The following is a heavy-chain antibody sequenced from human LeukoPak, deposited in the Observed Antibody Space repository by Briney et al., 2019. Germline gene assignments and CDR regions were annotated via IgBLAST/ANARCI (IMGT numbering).Heavy chain of an antibody. CDR2: MNPNSGNT. CDR1: GYTFSSYD. D-gene: IGHD3-10*01. CDR3: ARGHIGVTMVRGVKPYNWFDP. V-gene: IGHV1-8*01. Sequence: ASVKVSCKASGYTFSSYDINWVRQATGQGLEWMGWMNPNSGNTGYAQKFQGRVTMTRNTSISTAYMELSSLRSEDTAVYYCARGHIGVTMVRGVKPYNWFDPWGQGTLVTASS. J-gene: IGHJ5*02.